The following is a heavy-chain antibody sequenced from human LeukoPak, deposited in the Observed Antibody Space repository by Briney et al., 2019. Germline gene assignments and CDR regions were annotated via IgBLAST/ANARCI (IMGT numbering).Heavy chain of an antibody. CDR2: IIPIFGTA. D-gene: IGHD5-18*01. V-gene: IGHV1-69*13. J-gene: IGHJ4*02. Sequence: ASVKVSCKASGGTFSSYAISWVRQAPGQGLEWMGGIIPIFGTANYAQKFQGRVTITADESTSTAYMELSSLRSEDTAVYYCARDFGYSYGPFDYWGQGTLVTVSS. CDR1: GGTFSSYA. CDR3: ARDFGYSYGPFDY.